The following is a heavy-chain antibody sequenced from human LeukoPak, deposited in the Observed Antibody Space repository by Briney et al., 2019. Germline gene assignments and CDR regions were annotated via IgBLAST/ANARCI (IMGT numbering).Heavy chain of an antibody. J-gene: IGHJ4*02. CDR3: ARDRNKGATDY. CDR2: IGQDGSEK. CDR1: GFTFSTSW. V-gene: IGHV3-7*01. D-gene: IGHD1-26*01. Sequence: PGGSLRLSCAASGFTFSTSWMSWVRQAPGKGLEWVANIGQDGSEKNHVDSVKGRFTISRDNAKNSLFLQMNSLRVEDTALYYCARDRNKGATDYWGQGTRVTVSS.